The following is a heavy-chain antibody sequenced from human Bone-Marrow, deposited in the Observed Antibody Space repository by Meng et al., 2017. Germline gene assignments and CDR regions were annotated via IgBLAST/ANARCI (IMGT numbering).Heavy chain of an antibody. CDR3: GRDQGRELINH. Sequence: QVQLQESGPGLVKPSGTLSLTCTVSGDSISSDIWWSWVRQPPGKGLEGIGEVYNRGDTNYNPSLKSRVDISVDKSKNQFYLSLFSVTAADTAVYYCGRDQGRELINHWGQGTLVTVSS. V-gene: IGHV4-4*02. J-gene: IGHJ4*02. CDR1: GDSISSDIW. CDR2: VYNRGDT. D-gene: IGHD1-7*01.